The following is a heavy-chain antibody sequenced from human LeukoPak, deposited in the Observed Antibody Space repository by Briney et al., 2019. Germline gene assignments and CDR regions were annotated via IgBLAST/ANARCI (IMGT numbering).Heavy chain of an antibody. CDR3: AKDQSTGWPYHFDY. CDR1: GFTFSSYG. J-gene: IGHJ4*02. V-gene: IGHV3-30*02. Sequence: GGSLRLSCAASGFTFSSYGMHWVRQAPGKGLEWVAFIRYDGSNKYYADSVQGRFTISRDNSKNTLYLQMNSLRAEDTAVYYCAKDQSTGWPYHFDYWGQGTLVTLSS. CDR2: IRYDGSNK.